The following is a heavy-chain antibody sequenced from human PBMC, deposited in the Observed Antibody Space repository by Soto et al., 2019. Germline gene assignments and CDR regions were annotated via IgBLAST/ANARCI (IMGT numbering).Heavy chain of an antibody. D-gene: IGHD5-18*01. Sequence: QVQLVESGGGVVQPGRSLRLSCAASGFTFSSYAMHWVRQAPGKGLEWVAGISYDGRNKYYADSVKGRFTLSRDNSKNTLYLQMNSLRAEDTAVYYCARGSRLDTAMVFDYWGQGTLVTVSS. J-gene: IGHJ4*02. CDR3: ARGSRLDTAMVFDY. V-gene: IGHV3-30-3*01. CDR1: GFTFSSYA. CDR2: ISYDGRNK.